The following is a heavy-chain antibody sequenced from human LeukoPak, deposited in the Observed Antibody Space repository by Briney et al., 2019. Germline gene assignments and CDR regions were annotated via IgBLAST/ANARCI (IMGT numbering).Heavy chain of an antibody. CDR2: IYDSGNT. J-gene: IGHJ4*02. CDR3: ARHLAARLGGARFSDY. D-gene: IGHD2-21*01. V-gene: IGHV4-59*08. CDR1: GGSINSYY. Sequence: SETLSLTCIVSGGSINSYYWSWIRQPPGKGLEWSAYIYDSGNTNSNPSLKSRVTISVDTSRNEFSLKVNYVTAADTAVYYCARHLAARLGGARFSDYWGQGTLVTVSS.